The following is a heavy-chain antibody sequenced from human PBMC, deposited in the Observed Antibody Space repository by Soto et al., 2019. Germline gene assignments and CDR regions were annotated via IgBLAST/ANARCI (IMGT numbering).Heavy chain of an antibody. CDR2: IYSGGST. CDR1: GFTVSRNY. Sequence: EVQLVESGGGLVQPGGSVRLSCAASGFTVSRNYMHWVRQAPGKGLEWVSIIYSGGSTYDADYVKGRFTISRDSSKNTLYLHMNSLRAEDTAVYYCEREGFEGRDAFDIWGQGTMVTVSS. CDR3: EREGFEGRDAFDI. V-gene: IGHV3-66*01. D-gene: IGHD2-15*01. J-gene: IGHJ3*02.